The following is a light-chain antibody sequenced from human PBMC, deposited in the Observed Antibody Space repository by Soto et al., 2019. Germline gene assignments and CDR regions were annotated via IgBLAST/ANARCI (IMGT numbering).Light chain of an antibody. V-gene: IGLV1-44*01. J-gene: IGLJ2*01. Sequence: QSVLTQPPSASGTPGQRVTISCSGSSSNIGSHTVNWYQHLPGTAPKLLIYGNNQRPSGVPDRFSGSKSGTSASLAIGGLQSEDEGDYYCASWDDSLNGVVFGGGTKLTVL. CDR2: GNN. CDR1: SSNIGSHT. CDR3: ASWDDSLNGVV.